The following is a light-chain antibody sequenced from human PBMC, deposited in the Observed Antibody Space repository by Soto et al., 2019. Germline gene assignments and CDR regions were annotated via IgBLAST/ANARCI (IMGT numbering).Light chain of an antibody. Sequence: QSVLTQPASVSGSPGQSITISCTGTSRDVGGYNYVSWFQQHPGKAPKLMIYDVSTRPSGVSNRFSGSKSGNTASLTISGLQADDEADYYCSSHTISTTLVYGGGTKLTVL. J-gene: IGLJ2*01. CDR1: SRDVGGYNY. CDR2: DVS. CDR3: SSHTISTTLV. V-gene: IGLV2-14*01.